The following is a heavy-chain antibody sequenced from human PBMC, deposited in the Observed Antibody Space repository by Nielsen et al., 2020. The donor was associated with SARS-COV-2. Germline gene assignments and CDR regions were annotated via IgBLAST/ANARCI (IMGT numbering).Heavy chain of an antibody. D-gene: IGHD1-26*01. CDR2: IYGDNSI. CDR3: ARGPYSGSYGVFDY. J-gene: IGHJ4*02. CDR1: GFNASSNY. V-gene: IGHV3-66*01. Sequence: GGSLRLSCAASGFNASSNYMSWVRQAPGKGLEWVSVIYGDNSIYYADSVKGRFTISRDNSKNTLYLQMNSLRAEDTAVYYCARGPYSGSYGVFDYWGQGTLVTVSS.